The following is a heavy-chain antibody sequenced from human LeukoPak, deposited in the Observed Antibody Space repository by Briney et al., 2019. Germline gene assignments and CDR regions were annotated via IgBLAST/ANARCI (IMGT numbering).Heavy chain of an antibody. CDR3: ASVVVTAHRVYYYYMDV. CDR2: IYTSGST. Sequence: SQTLSLTCTVSGGSISSGSYYWSWIRQPAVKGLEWIGRIYTSGSTYYNPSLKSRVTISVDTSKNQFSLKLSSVTAADTAVYYCASVVVTAHRVYYYYMDVWGKGTTVTISS. J-gene: IGHJ6*03. V-gene: IGHV4-61*02. D-gene: IGHD2-21*02. CDR1: GGSISSGSYY.